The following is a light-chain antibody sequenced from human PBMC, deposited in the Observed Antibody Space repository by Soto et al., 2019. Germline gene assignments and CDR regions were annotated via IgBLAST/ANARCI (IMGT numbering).Light chain of an antibody. CDR1: QSINSN. V-gene: IGKV3-20*01. Sequence: TPSPATPSVSPVYRASLSCRDSQSINSNLAWYQQQPGQAPRLLIYGGSSRATGIPVRFSGSGSETDFTLTITRLEPEDLAVYYCQQYSSSRTFGQGTRLEIK. CDR3: QQYSSSRT. CDR2: GGS. J-gene: IGKJ5*01.